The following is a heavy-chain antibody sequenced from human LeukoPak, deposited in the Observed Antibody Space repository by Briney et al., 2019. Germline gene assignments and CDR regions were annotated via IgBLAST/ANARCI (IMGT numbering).Heavy chain of an antibody. V-gene: IGHV3-30*18. Sequence: GGSLRLSCAASGFTFSSYGMHWVRQAPGKGLEWVAVISYDGSNKYYADSVKGRFTISRDNSKNTLYLQMNSLRAEDTAVYYCAKVQDYYGSGVGFDCWGQGTLVTVSS. D-gene: IGHD3-10*01. CDR1: GFTFSSYG. J-gene: IGHJ4*02. CDR3: AKVQDYYGSGVGFDC. CDR2: ISYDGSNK.